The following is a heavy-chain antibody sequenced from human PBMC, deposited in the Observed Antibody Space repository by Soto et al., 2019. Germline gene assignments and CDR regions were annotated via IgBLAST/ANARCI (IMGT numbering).Heavy chain of an antibody. Sequence: QVQLVQSGAEVKKPGASVKVSCKASGYTFTSYGISWVRQAPGQGLEWMGWISAYNGNTNYAQKLQGRVTMTTDTXXSXAXXELRSLRSDDTAVYYCARDWLRFLEWLFPNYGMDVWGQGTTVTVSS. J-gene: IGHJ6*02. CDR1: GYTFTSYG. D-gene: IGHD3-3*01. V-gene: IGHV1-18*01. CDR2: ISAYNGNT. CDR3: ARDWLRFLEWLFPNYGMDV.